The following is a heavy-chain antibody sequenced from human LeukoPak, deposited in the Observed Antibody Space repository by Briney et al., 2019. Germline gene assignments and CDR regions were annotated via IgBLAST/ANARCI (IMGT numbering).Heavy chain of an antibody. CDR3: ARAQYSYGHYYFDY. Sequence: QPGGSLRLSCAASGFTFSSYWMHWVRQAPGKGLVWGSRINSDGSSASYADSVKGRFTISRDNAKNTLYLQMNSLRAEDTAVYYCARAQYSYGHYYFDYWGQGTLVTVSS. V-gene: IGHV3-74*01. CDR2: INSDGSSA. CDR1: GFTFSSYW. J-gene: IGHJ4*02. D-gene: IGHD5-18*01.